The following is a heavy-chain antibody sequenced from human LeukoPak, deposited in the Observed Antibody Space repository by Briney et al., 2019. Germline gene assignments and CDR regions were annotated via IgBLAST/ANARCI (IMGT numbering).Heavy chain of an antibody. CDR2: INAINGDR. D-gene: IGHD2-15*01. Sequence: ASVKVSCKASGYSFTAYFMHWVRQAPGQGLEWMGEINAINGDRKFAQKFQGRVTMTRDTSISTAYMELSSLRSDDTAVYYCARGLLAATEDAEYFQHWGQGTLVTVSS. CDR1: GYSFTAYF. J-gene: IGHJ1*01. V-gene: IGHV1-2*02. CDR3: ARGLLAATEDAEYFQH.